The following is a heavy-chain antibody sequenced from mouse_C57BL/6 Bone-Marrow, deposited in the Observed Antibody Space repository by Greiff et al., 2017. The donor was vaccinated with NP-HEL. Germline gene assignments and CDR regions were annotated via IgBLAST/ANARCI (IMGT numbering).Heavy chain of an antibody. Sequence: QVQLQQPGAELVKPGASVKLSCKASGYTFTSYWMHWVKQRPGQGLEWIGMIHPNSGSTNYNEKFKSKATLTVDKSSSTAYMQLSSLTSEGSAVYYCARTTTVVARAMDDWGQGTSVTVSS. CDR3: ARTTTVVARAMDD. V-gene: IGHV1-64*01. CDR2: IHPNSGST. J-gene: IGHJ4*01. D-gene: IGHD1-1*01. CDR1: GYTFTSYW.